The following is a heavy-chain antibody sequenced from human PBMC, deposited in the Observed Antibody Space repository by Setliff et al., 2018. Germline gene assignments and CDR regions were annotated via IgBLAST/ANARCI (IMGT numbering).Heavy chain of an antibody. CDR2: MNPNSGNT. CDR3: ARGRHSSGWPNNWFDP. CDR1: EYTFISYD. D-gene: IGHD6-19*01. V-gene: IGHV1-8*02. J-gene: IGHJ5*02. Sequence: ASVKVSCKASEYTFISYDINWVRQATGQGLEWMGWMNPNSGNTGYAQKFQGRVTMTRNTSTSTAYMELSSLRSEDTAVYYCARGRHSSGWPNNWFDPWGQGTLGTVSS.